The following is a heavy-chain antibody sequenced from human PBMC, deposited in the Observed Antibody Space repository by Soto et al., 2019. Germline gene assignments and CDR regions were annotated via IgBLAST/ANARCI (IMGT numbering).Heavy chain of an antibody. CDR2: INPSGGST. J-gene: IGHJ4*02. D-gene: IGHD3-10*01. CDR3: ASHSIGDRYGYYSDY. CDR1: GYTFTNYY. V-gene: IGHV1-46*01. Sequence: QVQLVQSGAEVKKPGASVKVSCKASGYTFTNYYIHWVRQAPGQRLEWMGIINPSGGSTSYAQKFQGRITMTWDTSTSKVYMELNSLRSEDTAVYYCASHSIGDRYGYYSDYWGRGTLVTVSS.